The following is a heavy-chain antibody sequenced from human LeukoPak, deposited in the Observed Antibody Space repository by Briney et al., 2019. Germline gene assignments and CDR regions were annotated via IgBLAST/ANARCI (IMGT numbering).Heavy chain of an antibody. J-gene: IGHJ4*02. CDR1: GFTFRSFG. CDR2: IWYDGSTK. CDR3: ARDRYSSMWSVFEY. V-gene: IGHV3-33*01. D-gene: IGHD6-13*01. Sequence: GGSLRLSCAASGFTFRSFGMHWVRQSPGKGLEWVAVIWYDGSTKVYADSVKRRCTISRDNSRNTLYLQVNSLRAEDTAVYYCARDRYSSMWSVFEYWGQGALVTVSS.